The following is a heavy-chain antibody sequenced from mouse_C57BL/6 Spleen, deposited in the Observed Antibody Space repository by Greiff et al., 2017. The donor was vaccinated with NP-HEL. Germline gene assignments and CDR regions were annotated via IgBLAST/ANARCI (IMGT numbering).Heavy chain of an antibody. D-gene: IGHD1-1*01. CDR3: ALTTVVATDWYFDV. CDR2: INPYNGGT. J-gene: IGHJ1*03. CDR1: GYTFTDYY. Sequence: EVQLQQSGPVLVKPGASVKMSCKASGYTFTDYYMNWVKQSHGKSLEWIGVINPYNGGTSYNQKFKGKATLTVDKSSSTAYMELNSLTSEDSAVYYCALTTVVATDWYFDVWGTGTTVTVSS. V-gene: IGHV1-19*01.